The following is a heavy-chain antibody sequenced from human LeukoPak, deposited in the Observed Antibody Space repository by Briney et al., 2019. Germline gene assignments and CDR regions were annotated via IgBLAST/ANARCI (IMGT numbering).Heavy chain of an antibody. CDR1: GGTFSSYA. V-gene: IGHV1-69*13. CDR3: ARDLLYSSGWYGETD. J-gene: IGHJ4*02. D-gene: IGHD6-19*01. CDR2: IIPIFGTA. Sequence: SVKVSCKASGGTFSSYAISWVRQAPGQGLEWMGGIIPIFGTANYAQKFQGRVTITADESTSTAYMELSSLRSEDTAVYYCARDLLYSSGWYGETDWGQGTLVTVSS.